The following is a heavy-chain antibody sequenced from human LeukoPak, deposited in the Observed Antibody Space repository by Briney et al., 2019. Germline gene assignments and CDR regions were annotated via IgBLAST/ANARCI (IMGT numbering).Heavy chain of an antibody. J-gene: IGHJ5*02. V-gene: IGHV1-69*04. CDR2: FIPIFGIT. D-gene: IGHD4-17*01. Sequence: GVSVKVSCKASGGTSGAYTISWVRQAPGQGLEWMARFIPIFGITNYAQRFQGRITVSADTSTNTAYLEVGSLKSEDTAVYFCARDRLDYGDYVGWFDPWGQGTLVTVSS. CDR3: ARDRLDYGDYVGWFDP. CDR1: GGTSGAYT.